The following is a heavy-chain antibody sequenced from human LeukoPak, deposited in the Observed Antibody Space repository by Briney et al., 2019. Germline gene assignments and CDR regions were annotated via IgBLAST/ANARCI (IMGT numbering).Heavy chain of an antibody. CDR3: ARVRGYSSH. V-gene: IGHV4-34*01. CDR1: GGSFSGYY. D-gene: IGHD5-18*01. J-gene: IGHJ1*01. CDR2: INHSGST. Sequence: SETLSLTCAVYGGSFSGYYWSWIRQPPGKGLEWIGEINHSGSTNYDPSLKSRVTISVDTSKNQFSLKLSSVTAADTAVYYCARVRGYSSHWGQGTLVTVSS.